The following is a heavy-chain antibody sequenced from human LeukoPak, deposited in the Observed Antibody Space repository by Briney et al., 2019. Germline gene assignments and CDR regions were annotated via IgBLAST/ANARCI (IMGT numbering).Heavy chain of an antibody. Sequence: GGSLRLSCVGSGFTFSNSWIHWVRQAPGKGLVWVSRVNPDGRTTNYADSVNGRFTISRDNAKNTLYLQMNILTVEDTAVYYCATAGSYRFDFWGQGTLVTVSS. V-gene: IGHV3-74*01. CDR3: ATAGSYRFDF. CDR2: VNPDGRTT. D-gene: IGHD3-16*02. J-gene: IGHJ4*02. CDR1: GFTFSNSW.